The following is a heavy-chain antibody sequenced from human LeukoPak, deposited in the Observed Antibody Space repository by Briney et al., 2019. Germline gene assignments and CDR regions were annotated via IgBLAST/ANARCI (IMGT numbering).Heavy chain of an antibody. Sequence: SETLSLTCTVSGGSISSYYWSWIRQPPGKGLEWIGYIYYSGSTNYNPSLKSRVTISVDTSKNQFSLKLSSVTAADTAVYYCAREGMRYYDGSGYYYDYYYGMDVWGQGTTVTVSS. CDR2: IYYSGST. J-gene: IGHJ6*02. V-gene: IGHV4-59*01. CDR3: AREGMRYYDGSGYYYDYYYGMDV. D-gene: IGHD3-22*01. CDR1: GGSISSYY.